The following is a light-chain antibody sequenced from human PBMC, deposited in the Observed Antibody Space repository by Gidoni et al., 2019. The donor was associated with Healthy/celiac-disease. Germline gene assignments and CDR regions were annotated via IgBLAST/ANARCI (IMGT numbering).Light chain of an antibody. CDR3: QQANSFPRVT. J-gene: IGKJ3*01. CDR2: AAS. Sequence: DIQMTQSPSSVSASVGDRVTITCRASQGSSSWLAWYQQKPGKAPKLLIYAASSLQSGVPSRFSGRGFGTDFTLTISSLQPEDFATYYCQQANSFPRVTFXPXTKVDIK. V-gene: IGKV1-12*01. CDR1: QGSSSW.